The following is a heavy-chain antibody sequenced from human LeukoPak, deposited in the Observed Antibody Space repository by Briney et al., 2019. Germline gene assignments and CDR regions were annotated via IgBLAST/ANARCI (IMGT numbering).Heavy chain of an antibody. D-gene: IGHD2-21*01. Sequence: PSETLSLTCAVYGGSFSGYYWSWIRQPPGKGLEWIGEINHSGSTNYNPSLKSRVTISVDTSKNQFSLKLSSVTAADTAVYYCARGPHIVGMDVWGKGTTVTVSS. CDR2: INHSGST. CDR1: GGSFSGYY. CDR3: ARGPHIVGMDV. V-gene: IGHV4-34*01. J-gene: IGHJ6*04.